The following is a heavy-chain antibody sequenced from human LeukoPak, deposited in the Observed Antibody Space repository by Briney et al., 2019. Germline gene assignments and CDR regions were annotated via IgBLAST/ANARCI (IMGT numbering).Heavy chain of an antibody. V-gene: IGHV1-69*05. J-gene: IGHJ6*03. D-gene: IGHD3-10*01. CDR3: ARAVNYYGSGELLSYYYYYKDV. CDR1: GGTFSSYA. CDR2: IIPIFGTA. Sequence: SVKVSCKASGGTFSSYAISWVRQAPGQGLEWMGGIIPIFGTANYAQKFQGRVTITTDESTSTAYMELSSLRSEDTAVYYCARAVNYYGSGELLSYYYYYKDVWGKGTTVNVSS.